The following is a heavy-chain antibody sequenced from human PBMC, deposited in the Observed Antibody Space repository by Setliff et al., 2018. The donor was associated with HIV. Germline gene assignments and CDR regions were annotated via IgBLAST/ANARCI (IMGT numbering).Heavy chain of an antibody. Sequence: KPSETLSLTCTVSGGSISSGSYYWSWIRQPAGKGLEWIGHIYTSGSTNYNPSLKSRVTISVDTSKNQFSLKLSSVTAADTAVYYCARESYYYDSSGYYWNYWGQGTLVTVSS. V-gene: IGHV4-61*09. CDR1: GGSISSGSYY. CDR2: IYTSGST. J-gene: IGHJ4*02. D-gene: IGHD3-22*01. CDR3: ARESYYYDSSGYYWNY.